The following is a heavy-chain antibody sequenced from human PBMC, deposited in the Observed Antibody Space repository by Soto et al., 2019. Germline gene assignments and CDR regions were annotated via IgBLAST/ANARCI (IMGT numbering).Heavy chain of an antibody. Sequence: SETLSLTCTVSGASISTTYYHWGWIRQPPGKGLEWIATIYYTGSTYYNPSLENRVTISVDTSKNQFSLKLTSVTAADTAVYFCARILMNYYRLDYWGQGALVTVSS. V-gene: IGHV4-39*01. CDR1: GASISTTYYH. J-gene: IGHJ4*02. D-gene: IGHD3-10*01. CDR3: ARILMNYYRLDY. CDR2: IYYTGST.